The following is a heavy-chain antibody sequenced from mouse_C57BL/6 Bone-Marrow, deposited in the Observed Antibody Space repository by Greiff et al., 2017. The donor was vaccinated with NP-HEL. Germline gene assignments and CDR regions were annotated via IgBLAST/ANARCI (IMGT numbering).Heavy chain of an antibody. J-gene: IGHJ3*01. CDR1: GYAFSSSW. CDR3: ARSYPYGSSWGFAY. Sequence: QVQLKQSGPELVKPGASVKISCKASGYAFSSSWMNWVKQRPGKGLEWIGRIYPGDGDTNYNGKFKGKATLTADNSSSTAYMQLSSLTSEDSAVYFCARSYPYGSSWGFAYWGQGTLVTVSA. V-gene: IGHV1-82*01. CDR2: IYPGDGDT. D-gene: IGHD1-1*01.